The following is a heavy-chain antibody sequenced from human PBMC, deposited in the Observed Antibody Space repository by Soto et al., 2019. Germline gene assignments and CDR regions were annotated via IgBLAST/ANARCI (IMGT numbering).Heavy chain of an antibody. Sequence: QVQLQESGPGLVKPSQTLSLTCTVSGGSISSGGYYWSWIRQHPEKGLEWIGNIYYSGSTSYTPSLKSRVTLSVVTSKTQFSLNLSSVTAADTAVYYCARGRWNYALGFDYWGLGTLVTVSS. D-gene: IGHD1-7*01. V-gene: IGHV4-31*03. CDR2: IYYSGST. J-gene: IGHJ4*02. CDR1: GGSISSGGYY. CDR3: ARGRWNYALGFDY.